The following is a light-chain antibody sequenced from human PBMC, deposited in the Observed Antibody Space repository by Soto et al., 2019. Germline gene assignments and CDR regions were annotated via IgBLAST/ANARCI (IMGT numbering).Light chain of an antibody. Sequence: EIVLTQSPATLSLSPGERATLSCRSSQSVKKMLAWYQQKPGQAPRLLILDASERATGIPARFSGGGSGTDFTLTISSLEPEDFDVYYCQQRSDWPLLTFGGGTRVEI. CDR2: DAS. CDR1: QSVKKM. CDR3: QQRSDWPLLT. V-gene: IGKV3-11*01. J-gene: IGKJ4*01.